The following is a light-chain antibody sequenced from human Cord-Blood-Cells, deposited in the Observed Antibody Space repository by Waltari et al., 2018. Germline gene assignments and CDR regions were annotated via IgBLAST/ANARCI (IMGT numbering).Light chain of an antibody. CDR3: SSYTSSSRV. CDR1: RSDVGGYNY. V-gene: IGLV2-14*01. CDR2: DVS. J-gene: IGLJ3*02. Sequence: QSALTQPASVSGSPVQSITISCTGPRSDVGGYNYVSWYQQHPGKAPKLMLYDVSKRPSGVSNRFSGSKSGNTASLTISGLQAEDEADYYCSSYTSSSRVFGGGTKLTVL.